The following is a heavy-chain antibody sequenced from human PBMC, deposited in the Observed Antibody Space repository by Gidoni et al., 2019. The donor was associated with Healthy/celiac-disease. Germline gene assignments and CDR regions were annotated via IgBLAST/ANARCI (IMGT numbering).Heavy chain of an antibody. CDR3: ASYRCDSSGSGCY. V-gene: IGHV4-34*01. Sequence: QVQLQQWGAGLLKPSETLSLTCAVYGGSFSGYYWSWIRQPPGKGLEWIGEINHSGSTNYNPSLKSRVTISVDTSKNQFSLKLSSVTAADTAVYYCASYRCDSSGSGCYWVQGTLVTVSS. CDR1: GGSFSGYY. D-gene: IGHD3-22*01. J-gene: IGHJ4*02. CDR2: INHSGST.